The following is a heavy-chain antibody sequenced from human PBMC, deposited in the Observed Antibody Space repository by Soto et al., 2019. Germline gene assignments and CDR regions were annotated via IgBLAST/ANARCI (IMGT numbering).Heavy chain of an antibody. CDR1: GFTFSSYG. Sequence: GGSLRLSCAASGFTFSSYGMHWVRQAPGKGLEWVAVIWYDGSNKYYADSVKGRFTISRDNSKNTLYLQMNSLRAEDTAVYYCARGELWFGELKYYYWGQGTLVTVSS. J-gene: IGHJ4*02. CDR2: IWYDGSNK. V-gene: IGHV3-33*01. CDR3: ARGELWFGELKYYY. D-gene: IGHD3-10*01.